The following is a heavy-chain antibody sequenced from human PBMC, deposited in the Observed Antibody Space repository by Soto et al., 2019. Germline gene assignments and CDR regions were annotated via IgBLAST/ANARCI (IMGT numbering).Heavy chain of an antibody. Sequence: SETLSLTCTVSGGSITSGGYYWSWTRQHPGKGLEWIGYIYYSGTTYYNPSLKSRVSISEDTSKNQFFLKLSSVTAADTAVYYCARTLLGTVTNYYYYYGMDVWGQGTTVTVSS. D-gene: IGHD2-2*01. V-gene: IGHV4-31*03. CDR2: IYYSGTT. J-gene: IGHJ6*02. CDR3: ARTLLGTVTNYYYYYGMDV. CDR1: GGSITSGGYY.